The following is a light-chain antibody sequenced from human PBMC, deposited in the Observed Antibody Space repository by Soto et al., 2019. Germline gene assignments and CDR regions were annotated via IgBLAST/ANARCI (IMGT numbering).Light chain of an antibody. CDR3: QQSDSLPLT. Sequence: DIQMTQSPSSLSASVGDRVTITCQASQDISNYLSWYQQRPGKAPKLLICDSSNLETGVPSRFSGGGSGTHFTFTISSLQPEDIATYYCQQSDSLPLTFGGGTKVDIK. V-gene: IGKV1-33*01. J-gene: IGKJ4*01. CDR1: QDISNY. CDR2: DSS.